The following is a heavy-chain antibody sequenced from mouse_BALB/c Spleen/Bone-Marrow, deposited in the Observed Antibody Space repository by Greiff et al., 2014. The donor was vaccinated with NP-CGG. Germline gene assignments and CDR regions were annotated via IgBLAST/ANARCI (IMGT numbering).Heavy chain of an antibody. V-gene: IGHV1S81*02. J-gene: IGHJ2*01. CDR3: ARMITTRGFDY. CDR1: GYTFTRYW. Sequence: QVHVKQSGAELLKPGTSVKLSCKASGYTFTRYWMHRVKQRPGQGLEWIGELNPSNGHTNYNGKFKNKATVTVDKSSSTAYMQLSSLTSEDSAVYYCARMITTRGFDYWGQGTTLTVSS. D-gene: IGHD2-4*01. CDR2: LNPSNGHT.